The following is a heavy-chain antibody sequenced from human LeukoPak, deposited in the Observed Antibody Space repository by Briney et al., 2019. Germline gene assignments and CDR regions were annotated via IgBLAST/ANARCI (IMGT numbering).Heavy chain of an antibody. D-gene: IGHD2-2*01. CDR2: INPNSGFT. Sequence: ASVELSCKASGYPFTGYYLHWVRQAPGQGLEWMGWINPNSGFTNYAQKFQGRVTMTRDTSISTAYMELSRLRSDDTAVYYCARLADCSSSSCRSFDYWGQGTLVTVSS. J-gene: IGHJ4*02. CDR3: ARLADCSSSSCRSFDY. CDR1: GYPFTGYY. V-gene: IGHV1-2*02.